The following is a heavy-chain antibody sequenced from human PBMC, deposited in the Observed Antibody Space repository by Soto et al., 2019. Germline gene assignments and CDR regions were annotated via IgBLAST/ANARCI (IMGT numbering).Heavy chain of an antibody. CDR2: INHSGST. CDR3: ARGPRLTGTNRNYYYYYYYMDV. D-gene: IGHD1-7*01. V-gene: IGHV4-34*01. CDR1: GGSFSGYY. J-gene: IGHJ6*03. Sequence: QVQLQQWGAGLLKPSETLSLTCAVYGGSFSGYYWSWIRQPPGKGLEWIGEINHSGSTNYNPSLKSRVTISVDTSKNQFSLKLSSVTAADTAVYYCARGPRLTGTNRNYYYYYYYMDVWGKGTTVTVSS.